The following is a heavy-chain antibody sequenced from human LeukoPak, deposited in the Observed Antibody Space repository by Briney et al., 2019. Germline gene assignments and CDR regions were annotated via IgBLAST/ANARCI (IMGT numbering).Heavy chain of an antibody. J-gene: IGHJ4*02. Sequence: SETLSLTCAVSGGPFSGYFWSWIRQSSGKGLEWIGEIHNSGTTNYNPPLNSRVTISEDTSKNQFYLNLSSVTAADTAVYYCARRYYYNLGSFPFDFWGQGTLVTVSS. D-gene: IGHD3-10*01. CDR1: GGPFSGYF. V-gene: IGHV4-34*01. CDR3: ARRYYYNLGSFPFDF. CDR2: IHNSGTT.